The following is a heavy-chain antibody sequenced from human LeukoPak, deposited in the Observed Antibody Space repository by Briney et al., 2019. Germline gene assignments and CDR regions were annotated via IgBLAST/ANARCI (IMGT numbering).Heavy chain of an antibody. CDR1: GFTFSTYV. V-gene: IGHV3-23*01. Sequence: GGSLRLSCAASGFTFSTYVMSCVRQAPGKGLEWVSGISASGDNTYYADSVKGRFTISRDNSKNTLHLQMNSLRAEDTAVYYCAKGSGYDTDFDYWGQGTLATVSS. D-gene: IGHD3-9*01. J-gene: IGHJ4*02. CDR3: AKGSGYDTDFDY. CDR2: ISASGDNT.